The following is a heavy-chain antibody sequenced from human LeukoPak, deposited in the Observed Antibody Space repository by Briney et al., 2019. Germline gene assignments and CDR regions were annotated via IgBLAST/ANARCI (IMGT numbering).Heavy chain of an antibody. CDR3: AADSGSYDNGVY. J-gene: IGHJ4*02. Sequence: PSETLSLTCAVYGGSFSGYYWSWIRQPPGKGLEWIGEINHSGSTNYNPSLKSRVTISVDTSKNQFSLKLSSVTAADTAVYYCAADSGSYDNGVYWGREPWSPSPQ. D-gene: IGHD1-26*01. CDR1: GGSFSGYY. V-gene: IGHV4-34*01. CDR2: INHSGST.